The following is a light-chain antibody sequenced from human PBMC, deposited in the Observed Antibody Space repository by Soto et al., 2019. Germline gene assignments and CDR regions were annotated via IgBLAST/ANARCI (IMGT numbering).Light chain of an antibody. J-gene: IGLJ1*01. Sequence: QSALTQPRSVSGSPGQSVTISCTGSNSDVGAYKFVSWLQHNPGEAPKVMIYDVTQRPSGVPDRFAGTKSGNTASLTISGLQAEDEAEYYCCSYAGSYTWVFGSGTKLTVL. CDR3: CSYAGSYTWV. CDR2: DVT. CDR1: NSDVGAYKF. V-gene: IGLV2-11*01.